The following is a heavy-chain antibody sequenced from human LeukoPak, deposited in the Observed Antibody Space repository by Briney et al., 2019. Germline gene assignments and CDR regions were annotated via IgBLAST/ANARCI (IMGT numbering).Heavy chain of an antibody. Sequence: SETLSLTCTVSGGSISSSSYYCGWIRQPPGKGLEWIGSIYHSGSTYYNPSLKSRVTLSVETSKNQFSLKLSSVTAADTAVYYCAGSTYDNGFDPWGQGTLVTVSS. J-gene: IGHJ5*02. CDR2: IYHSGST. D-gene: IGHD2-8*01. V-gene: IGHV4-39*01. CDR3: AGSTYDNGFDP. CDR1: GGSISSSSYY.